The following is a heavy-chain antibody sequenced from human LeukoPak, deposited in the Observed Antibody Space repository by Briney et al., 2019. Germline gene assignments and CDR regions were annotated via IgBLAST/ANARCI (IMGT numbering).Heavy chain of an antibody. V-gene: IGHV3-30*02. CDR2: IRYDGSNK. CDR3: AKDIYREVTMDY. Sequence: GGSLRLSCAASGFTFSSYGMHWVRQAPGKGLEWVAFIRYDGSNKYYADSVKGRFTISRDNSKNTLYLQMNSLRAEDTAVYYCAKDIYREVTMDYWGQGTLVTVSS. J-gene: IGHJ4*02. CDR1: GFTFSSYG. D-gene: IGHD4-17*01.